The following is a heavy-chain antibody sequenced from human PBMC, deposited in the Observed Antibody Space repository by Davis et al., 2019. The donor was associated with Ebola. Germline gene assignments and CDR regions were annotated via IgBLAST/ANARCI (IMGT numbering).Heavy chain of an antibody. CDR2: IYYSGST. Sequence: MPSETLSLTCTVSGGSVSSRSYYWSWIRQPPGKGLEWIGYIYYSGSTNYNPSLKSRVSISLDTSKNQFSLKLSSVTAADTAVYYCARGGLWFGESLSHWFDPWGQGTLVTVSS. D-gene: IGHD3-10*01. CDR1: GGSVSSRSYY. V-gene: IGHV4-61*01. CDR3: ARGGLWFGESLSHWFDP. J-gene: IGHJ5*02.